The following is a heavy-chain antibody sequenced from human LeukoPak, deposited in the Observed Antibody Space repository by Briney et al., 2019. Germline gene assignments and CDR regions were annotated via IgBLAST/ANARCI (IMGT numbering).Heavy chain of an antibody. D-gene: IGHD2-2*01. J-gene: IGHJ4*02. V-gene: IGHV3-66*01. CDR3: ARDQASSSSSPY. CDR2: IYTGGST. CDR1: GMTVSSNY. Sequence: GGSLRLSCAASGMTVSSNYIMWVRQPPGKGLEWVSSIYTGGSTYYADAVKGRFTISRENSKNTVNLQMNSLRAEDTAVYYCARDQASSSSSPYWGQGTLVTVSS.